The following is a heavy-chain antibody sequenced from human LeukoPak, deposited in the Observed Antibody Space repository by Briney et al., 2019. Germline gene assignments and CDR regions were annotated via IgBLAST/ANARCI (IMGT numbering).Heavy chain of an antibody. CDR2: IYLNDDK. V-gene: IGHV2-5*01. CDR3: AHRPPSYSSYDY. CDR1: GFSLSTSGVG. J-gene: IGHJ4*02. D-gene: IGHD6-6*01. Sequence: ESGPTLVKPTQTLTLTCTFSGFSLSTSGVGVGWIRQPPGKALEWLALIYLNDDKRYSPSLKSRLTITKDTSKNQVVLTMTNMDPVDTATYYCAHRPPSYSSYDYWGQGTLVTVSS.